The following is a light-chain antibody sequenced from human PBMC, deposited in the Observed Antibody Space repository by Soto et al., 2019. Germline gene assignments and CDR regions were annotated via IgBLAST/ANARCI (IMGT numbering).Light chain of an antibody. V-gene: IGKV3-20*01. Sequence: EIVLTQSPGTLSLSPGESATLSCRASDSVSSNYLAWYKQSPGQAPRLLIYGATSRLRGVPDRFSGSGSGTDFTLTISRLEPEDFAVYFCQQYRNSPFTFGPGTKVDIK. J-gene: IGKJ3*01. CDR2: GAT. CDR1: DSVSSNY. CDR3: QQYRNSPFT.